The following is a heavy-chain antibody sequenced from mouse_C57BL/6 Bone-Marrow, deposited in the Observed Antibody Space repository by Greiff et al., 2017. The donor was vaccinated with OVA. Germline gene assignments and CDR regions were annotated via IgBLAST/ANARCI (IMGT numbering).Heavy chain of an antibody. CDR2: IDPENGDT. Sequence: EVMLVESGAELVRPGASVKLSCTASGFNIKDDYMHWVKQRPEQGLEWIGWIDPENGDTEYASKFQGKATITADTSSNTAYLQLSSLTSEDTAVYYCTTPDGYFWYFDVWGTGTTVTVSS. V-gene: IGHV14-4*01. CDR1: GFNIKDDY. CDR3: TTPDGYFWYFDV. J-gene: IGHJ1*03. D-gene: IGHD2-3*01.